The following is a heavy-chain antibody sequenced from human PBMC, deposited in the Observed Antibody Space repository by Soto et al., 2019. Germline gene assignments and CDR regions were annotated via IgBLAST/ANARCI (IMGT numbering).Heavy chain of an antibody. CDR2: ISAYNGNT. V-gene: IGHV1-18*01. CDR3: ARGAYYDFWSGYQMPYYYYGLDV. J-gene: IGHJ6*02. D-gene: IGHD3-3*01. Sequence: ASVKVSCKASGYTFTSYGISWVRQAPGQGLEWMGWISAYNGNTNYAQKLQGRVTMTTDTSTSAAYMELGSLRSDDTAVYYCARGAYYDFWSGYQMPYYYYGLDVWGQGTTVTVSS. CDR1: GYTFTSYG.